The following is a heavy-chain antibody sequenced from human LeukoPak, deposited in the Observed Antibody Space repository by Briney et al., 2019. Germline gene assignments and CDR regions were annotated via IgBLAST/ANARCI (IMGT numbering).Heavy chain of an antibody. J-gene: IGHJ4*02. D-gene: IGHD6-13*01. CDR3: ANDHSSSWYWVFYFDY. CDR2: ISGSVGST. Sequence: GGSLRLSCAASGFTFSSYAMSWVRQAPGKGLEWVSPISGSVGSTYYADSVKGRFTISRDNSKNTLYLQMSSLRAEDTAVYYCANDHSSSWYWVFYFDYWGQGTLVTVSS. CDR1: GFTFSSYA. V-gene: IGHV3-23*01.